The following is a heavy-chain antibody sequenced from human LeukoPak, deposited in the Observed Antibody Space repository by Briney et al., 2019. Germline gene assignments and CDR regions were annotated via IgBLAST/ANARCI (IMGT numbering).Heavy chain of an antibody. CDR1: GFTFSSYA. CDR2: ISYDGSNK. Sequence: GGALRLSCAASGFTFSSYAMHLVRQAPGNGLEWVAVISYDGSNKYYADSVKGRFTISRDNSKNTLYLQMNSLRAEDTAVYYCARGLVTVTTKVHYYGMDVWGQGTTVTVSS. CDR3: ARGLVTVTTKVHYYGMDV. D-gene: IGHD4-17*01. V-gene: IGHV3-30-3*01. J-gene: IGHJ6*02.